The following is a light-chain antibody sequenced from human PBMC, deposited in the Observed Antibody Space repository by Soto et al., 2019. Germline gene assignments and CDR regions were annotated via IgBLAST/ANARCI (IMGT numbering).Light chain of an antibody. J-gene: IGLJ2*01. V-gene: IGLV2-14*01. CDR2: EVR. CDR1: SSDGGGYDY. CDR3: SSLTSSSKLEVV. Sequence: QSVLTQPASVSGSPGQSITISCTGTSSDGGGYDYDSWYQQHPGKAPKLMIYEVRNRPSGVSNRFSRSNSGNTASLTISGLQGEDEADYYCSSLTSSSKLEVVVGGGTKLTVL.